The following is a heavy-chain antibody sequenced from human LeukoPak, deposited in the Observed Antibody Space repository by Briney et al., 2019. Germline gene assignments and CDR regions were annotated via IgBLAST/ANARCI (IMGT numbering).Heavy chain of an antibody. V-gene: IGHV3-23*01. Sequence: PGGSLRLSCAVSGFAFSNYAMSWVRQAPGKGLEWVSAIHTSGDTCYADSVKGRFTISRDTSKNTLYLQINSLRVEDTAVYYCIVFGDSNHWGQGALVTVSS. CDR1: GFAFSNYA. CDR2: IHTSGDT. CDR3: IVFGDSNH. J-gene: IGHJ5*02. D-gene: IGHD4-17*01.